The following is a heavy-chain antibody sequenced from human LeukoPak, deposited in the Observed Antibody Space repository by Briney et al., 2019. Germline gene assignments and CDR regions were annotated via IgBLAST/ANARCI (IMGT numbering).Heavy chain of an antibody. CDR1: GGTFSSYA. D-gene: IGHD3-3*01. V-gene: IGHV1-69*05. Sequence: SVKVSCKASGGTFSSYAISWVRQAPGQGLEWMGGIIPIFGTANYAQNLQGRVTMTTDTSTSTAYMELRSLRSDDTAVYYCARAPDDYDFWSGPFDYWGRGTLVTVSS. J-gene: IGHJ4*02. CDR3: ARAPDDYDFWSGPFDY. CDR2: IIPIFGTA.